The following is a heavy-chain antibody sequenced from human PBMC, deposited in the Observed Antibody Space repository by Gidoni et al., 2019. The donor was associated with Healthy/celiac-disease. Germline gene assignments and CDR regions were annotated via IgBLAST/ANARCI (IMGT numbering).Heavy chain of an antibody. J-gene: IGHJ6*03. Sequence: EVQLVESGGGVVRPGGSLRLSCAASGFPFADYGMRWVRHAPGKGLEWVSGINGNGGSTGDADSVKGRFTISRDNAKNSLYLQMNSLRAEDTALYYCAREGTRYYDFWSGYYTIPHYYYYMDVWGKGTTVTVSS. CDR3: AREGTRYYDFWSGYYTIPHYYYYMDV. V-gene: IGHV3-20*04. CDR2: INGNGGST. D-gene: IGHD3-3*01. CDR1: GFPFADYG.